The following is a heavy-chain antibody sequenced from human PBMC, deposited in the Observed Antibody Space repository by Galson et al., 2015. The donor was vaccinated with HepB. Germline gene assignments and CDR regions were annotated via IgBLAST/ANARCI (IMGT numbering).Heavy chain of an antibody. V-gene: IGHV3-30-3*01. CDR1: GFTFSSYA. D-gene: IGHD5-18*01. J-gene: IGHJ6*03. Sequence: SLRLSCAASGFTFSSYAMHWVRQAPGKGLEWVAVISYDGSNKYYADSVKGRFTISRDNSKNTLYLQMNSLRAEDTAVYYCAREGYSYGYQYMDVWGKGTTVTVSS. CDR2: ISYDGSNK. CDR3: AREGYSYGYQYMDV.